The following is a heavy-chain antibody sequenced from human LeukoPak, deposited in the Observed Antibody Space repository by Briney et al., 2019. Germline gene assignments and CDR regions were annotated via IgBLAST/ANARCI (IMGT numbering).Heavy chain of an antibody. CDR3: AREGEYYSESGNLVDASDV. Sequence: GASVKVSCKASGGTFTHYVISWVRQAPGQGLEWMGGIAPISGTPMYAQRFQDRVTITPDTSTYTAYLEMSSLTPEDTAVYYCAREGEYYSESGNLVDASDVWGQGTMVTVSA. CDR2: IAPISGTP. J-gene: IGHJ3*01. V-gene: IGHV1-69*06. D-gene: IGHD3-10*01. CDR1: GGTFTHYV.